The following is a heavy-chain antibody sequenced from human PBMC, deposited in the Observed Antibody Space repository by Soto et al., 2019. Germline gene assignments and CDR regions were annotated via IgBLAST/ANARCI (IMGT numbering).Heavy chain of an antibody. V-gene: IGHV1-8*01. CDR3: ARGPYSSSWYSYYYGMDV. CDR1: GYTFTSYD. Sequence: ASVKVSCKASGYTFTSYDIDWVRQATGQGLEWMGWMNPNSGNTGYAQKFQGRVTMTRNTSISTAYMELSSLRSEDTAVYHCARGPYSSSWYSYYYGMDVWGQGTTGTVSS. CDR2: MNPNSGNT. D-gene: IGHD6-13*01. J-gene: IGHJ6*02.